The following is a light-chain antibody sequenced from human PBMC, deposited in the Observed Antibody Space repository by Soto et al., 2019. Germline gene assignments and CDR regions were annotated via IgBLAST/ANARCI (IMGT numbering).Light chain of an antibody. CDR2: GAS. V-gene: IGKV3-20*01. J-gene: IGKJ1*01. CDR1: QSVRTRY. Sequence: EIVLTQSPGTLSLSPGERATLSCRASQSVRTRYFAWYQQKPGPAPRLLMYGASSRATGIPDRFSGSGSGTDFTLTITRLEPEDLVVYYCQQDGSPWTFGQGTKVEIK. CDR3: QQDGSPWT.